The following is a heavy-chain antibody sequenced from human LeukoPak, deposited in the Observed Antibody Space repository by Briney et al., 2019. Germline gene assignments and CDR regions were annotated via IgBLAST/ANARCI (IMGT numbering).Heavy chain of an antibody. CDR1: GFTFSGSA. V-gene: IGHV3-73*01. D-gene: IGHD5-12*01. Sequence: GSLKLSCAASGFTFSGSAMHWVRQASGKGLEWVGHIRSKANSYATAYAASVRGRFTISRDDSKNTAYLQMSSLKTEDTAVYYCTRLGGGYGELDNWGQGTLVTVSS. J-gene: IGHJ4*02. CDR2: IRSKANSYAT. CDR3: TRLGGGYGELDN.